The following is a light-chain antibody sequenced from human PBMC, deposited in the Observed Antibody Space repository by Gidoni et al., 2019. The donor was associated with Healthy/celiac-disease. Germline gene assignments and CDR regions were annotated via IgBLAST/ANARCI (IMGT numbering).Light chain of an antibody. J-gene: IGKJ4*01. CDR1: QSISSW. Sequence: DIQIPQSPSTLSASVGDRVTITCRASQSISSWLAWYQQKPGKAPKLLIYDASSLESGVPSRFSGSGSGTEFTLTISSLQPDDFATYYCQQYNSYSLTFGGGTKVEIK. V-gene: IGKV1-5*01. CDR2: DAS. CDR3: QQYNSYSLT.